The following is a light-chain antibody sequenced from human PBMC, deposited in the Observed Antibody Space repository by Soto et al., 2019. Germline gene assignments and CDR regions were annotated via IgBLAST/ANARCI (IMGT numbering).Light chain of an antibody. Sequence: QYALTQPASVSGSPGQSSTISCTGTSSDVGGYNYVSWYQHHPGKAPKLIIYDVSNRPSGVSNRFSGSKSGNTASLTISGLQAEDEADYYCTSYTTSDTVVFGGGTKLTVL. CDR1: SSDVGGYNY. CDR2: DVS. J-gene: IGLJ2*01. CDR3: TSYTTSDTVV. V-gene: IGLV2-14*03.